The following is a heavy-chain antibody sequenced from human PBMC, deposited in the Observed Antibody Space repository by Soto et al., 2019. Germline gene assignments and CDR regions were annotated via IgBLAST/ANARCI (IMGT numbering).Heavy chain of an antibody. CDR3: RGDLLLHGMDV. Sequence: QVQLVQSGAEVKKPGSSVKVSCKASGGTFSSYTISWVRQAPGQGLEWMGRIIPILGIANYAQKFQGRVTLTADKSTSTAYMELSSLRSEDTVVYYCRGDLLLHGMDVWGQGTTVTVSS. CDR2: IIPILGIA. D-gene: IGHD3-3*01. J-gene: IGHJ6*02. CDR1: GGTFSSYT. V-gene: IGHV1-69*02.